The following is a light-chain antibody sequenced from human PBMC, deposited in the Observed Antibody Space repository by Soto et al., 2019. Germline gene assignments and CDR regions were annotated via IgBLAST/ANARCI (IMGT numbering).Light chain of an antibody. CDR2: AAS. Sequence: DIQLTQSPSFLSASVGDRVTITCRASHGLSSDLAWYQQKPGKAPKLLIYAASTLQSGVPSRFSGSGSGTEFTLTISSLQPEDFATYYCQQFNSYPITFGQGTRLEIK. CDR1: HGLSSD. CDR3: QQFNSYPIT. J-gene: IGKJ5*01. V-gene: IGKV1-9*01.